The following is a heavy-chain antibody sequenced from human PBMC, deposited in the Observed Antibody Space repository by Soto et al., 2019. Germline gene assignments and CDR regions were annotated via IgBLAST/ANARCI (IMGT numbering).Heavy chain of an antibody. CDR1: GFTFSNAW. V-gene: IGHV3-15*07. CDR2: IKSKTDGGTT. CDR3: TTDEDRFLEWLLPTPHDAFDI. D-gene: IGHD3-3*01. J-gene: IGHJ3*02. Sequence: GGSLRLSCAATGFTFSNAWMNWVRQAPGKGLEWVGRIKSKTDGGTTDYAAPVKGRFTISRDDSKNTLYLQMNSLKTEDTAVYYCTTDEDRFLEWLLPTPHDAFDIWGQGTMVTVSS.